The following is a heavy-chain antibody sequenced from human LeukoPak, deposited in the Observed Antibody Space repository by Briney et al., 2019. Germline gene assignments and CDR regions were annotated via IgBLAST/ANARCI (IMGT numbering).Heavy chain of an antibody. CDR2: ISSSGSTI. V-gene: IGHV3-11*01. CDR3: AKGNIVVVPAALGFWFDP. Sequence: GGSLRLSCAASGFTFSDYYMSWIRQAPGKGLEWVSYISSSGSTIYYADSVKGRFTISRDNSKNTLYLQMNSLRAEDTAVYYCAKGNIVVVPAALGFWFDPWGQGTLVTVSS. J-gene: IGHJ5*02. CDR1: GFTFSDYY. D-gene: IGHD2-2*01.